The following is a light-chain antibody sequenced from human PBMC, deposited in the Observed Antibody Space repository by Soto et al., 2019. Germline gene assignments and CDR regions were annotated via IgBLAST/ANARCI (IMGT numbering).Light chain of an antibody. V-gene: IGLV2-14*03. Sequence: QSVLTQPASVSGSPGQSITISCTGTSSDVGAYNYVSWYQHHPGKTPKLMIYGVSNRPSGVSDRFSGSKSGNTASLTISGLHVEDEADYYCGSYTGSSGALMVFGTGTKLTVL. J-gene: IGLJ1*01. CDR1: SSDVGAYNY. CDR3: GSYTGSSGALMV. CDR2: GVS.